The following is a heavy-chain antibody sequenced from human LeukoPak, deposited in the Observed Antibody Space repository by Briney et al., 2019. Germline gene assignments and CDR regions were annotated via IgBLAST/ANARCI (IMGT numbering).Heavy chain of an antibody. CDR3: ARADVM. Sequence: GGSLRLSCAASGFTFSNYNMNWVRQAPGKGLEWVSSISSSSTYISYADSVKGRFTIPRDNAKNSLFLQMNSLRAEDTAVYYCARADVMGGQGTLVTVSS. V-gene: IGHV3-21*01. J-gene: IGHJ4*02. D-gene: IGHD3-16*01. CDR2: ISSSSTYI. CDR1: GFTFSNYN.